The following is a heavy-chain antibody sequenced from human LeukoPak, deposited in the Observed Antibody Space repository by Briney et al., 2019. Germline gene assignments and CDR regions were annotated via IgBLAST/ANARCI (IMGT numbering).Heavy chain of an antibody. V-gene: IGHV4-59*11. CDR2: IYYSGGT. CDR1: GGSISSHY. D-gene: IGHD6-13*01. Sequence: SETLSLTCTVSGGSISSHYWSWIRQPPGKGLEWIGYIYYSGGTNYNPSLKSRVTISVDTSKNQFSLKLSSVTAADTAVYYCAREGIAAARNAFDIWGQGTMVTVSS. CDR3: AREGIAAARNAFDI. J-gene: IGHJ3*02.